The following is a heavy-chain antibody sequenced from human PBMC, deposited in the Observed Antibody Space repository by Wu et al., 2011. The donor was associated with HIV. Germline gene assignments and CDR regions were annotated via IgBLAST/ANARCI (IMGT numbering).Heavy chain of an antibody. CDR2: INPNSGGT. Sequence: EWMGWINPNSGGTNYAQKFQGRVTMTRDTSISTAYMELSRLRSDDTAVYYCARSGYSGYNWVDYWGQGTLVTVSS. CDR3: ARSGYSGYNWVDY. J-gene: IGHJ4*02. V-gene: IGHV1-2*02. D-gene: IGHD5-12*01.